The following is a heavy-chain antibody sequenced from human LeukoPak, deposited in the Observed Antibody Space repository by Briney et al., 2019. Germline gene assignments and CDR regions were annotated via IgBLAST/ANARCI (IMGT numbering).Heavy chain of an antibody. V-gene: IGHV3-23*01. CDR2: ISGSGSGT. Sequence: GGSLRLSCAASGLTFDDYAMNWVRQAPGKGLEWVSGISGSGSGTYYADFVKGRFTISRDNSKNTMYLEMNSLRAEDTAVYYCAKMNGYMGVWGKGTTVTVSS. J-gene: IGHJ6*03. D-gene: IGHD1-1*01. CDR3: AKMNGYMGV. CDR1: GLTFDDYA.